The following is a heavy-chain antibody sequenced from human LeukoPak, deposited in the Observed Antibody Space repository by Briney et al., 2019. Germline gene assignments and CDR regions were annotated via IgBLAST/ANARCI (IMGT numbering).Heavy chain of an antibody. V-gene: IGHV3-48*01. D-gene: IGHD4-17*01. CDR3: AGYGVYPY. J-gene: IGHJ4*02. CDR2: FGISGTI. CDR1: GFSVNTYD. Sequence: GGSLRLSCAASGFSVNTYDMHWVRQAPGKGPEWIAYFGISGTIYYADSVRGRFTISRDSAKNSLFLQMNSLRVDDTAIYYCAGYGVYPYWGQGTPVTASS.